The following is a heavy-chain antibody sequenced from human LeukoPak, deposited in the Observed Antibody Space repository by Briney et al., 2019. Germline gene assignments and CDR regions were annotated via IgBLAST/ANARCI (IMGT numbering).Heavy chain of an antibody. J-gene: IGHJ4*02. CDR2: ISGSYI. V-gene: IGHV3-21*01. CDR1: GFTFSSYS. CDR3: ASLYGGNSDY. Sequence: GGSLRLSCAASGFTFSSYSMNWVRQAPGKGLEWVSSISGSYIYYADSVKGRFTISRDTAKNSLYLQMNSLRAEDTAVYYCASLYGGNSDYWGQGTLVTVSS. D-gene: IGHD4-23*01.